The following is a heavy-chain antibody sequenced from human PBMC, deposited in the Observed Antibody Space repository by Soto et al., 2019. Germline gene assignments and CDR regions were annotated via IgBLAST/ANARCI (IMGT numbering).Heavy chain of an antibody. CDR2: IIPIFGTA. V-gene: IGHV1-69*13. J-gene: IGHJ5*02. Sequence: SVKVSCKASGGAFSSYAISWVRQAPGQGLEWMGGIIPIFGTANYAQKFQGRVTITADESTSTAYMELSSLRSEDTAVYYCARSLGYCSSTSCPYNWFDPWGQGTLVTVSS. CDR1: GGAFSSYA. CDR3: ARSLGYCSSTSCPYNWFDP. D-gene: IGHD2-2*01.